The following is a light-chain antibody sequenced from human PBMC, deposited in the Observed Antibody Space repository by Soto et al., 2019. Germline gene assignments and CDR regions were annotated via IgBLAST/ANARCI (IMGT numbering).Light chain of an antibody. J-gene: IGKJ1*01. CDR2: MAA. V-gene: IGKV1-5*03. CDR3: QQYSTYPWT. Sequence: DIQMPPSPSTLSASVGDRVTITCRASQSISSWLARYQQKPGKAPKVLIYMAASLESGVPSRFSGSGLVTEFTLTISSLQPDDFAAYYCQQYSTYPWTFGQGTKVEIK. CDR1: QSISSW.